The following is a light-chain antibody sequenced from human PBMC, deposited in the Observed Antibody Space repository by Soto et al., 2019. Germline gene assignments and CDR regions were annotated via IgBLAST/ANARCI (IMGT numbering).Light chain of an antibody. Sequence: EIVLTQSPGTLSLSPWEIATLSCRASQSVSSSYLAWYQQKPGQAPRLLIYGASSRATGIPDRFSGSGSGTDFTLTISRLEPEDFAVYYCQQYGSSPFTFGQGTRLEIK. CDR3: QQYGSSPFT. CDR1: QSVSSSY. V-gene: IGKV3-20*01. J-gene: IGKJ5*01. CDR2: GAS.